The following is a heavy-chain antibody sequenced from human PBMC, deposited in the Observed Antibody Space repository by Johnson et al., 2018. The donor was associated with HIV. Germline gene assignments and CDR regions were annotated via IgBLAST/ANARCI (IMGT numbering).Heavy chain of an antibody. D-gene: IGHD1-26*01. CDR1: GFTFSSYA. Sequence: QVQLVESGGGVVQPGRSLRLSCAASGFTFSSYAMHWVRQAPGKGLELVAVISYDGSNKYYADSVKGRFTISRDNSKNTLYLQMNSLRAEDTAVYYCARVMGATQVMGAFDIWGQGTMVTVSS. CDR3: ARVMGATQVMGAFDI. V-gene: IGHV3-30*04. CDR2: ISYDGSNK. J-gene: IGHJ3*02.